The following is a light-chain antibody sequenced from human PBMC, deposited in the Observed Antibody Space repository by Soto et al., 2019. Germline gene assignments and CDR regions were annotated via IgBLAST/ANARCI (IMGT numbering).Light chain of an antibody. J-gene: IGKJ1*01. V-gene: IGKV3-15*01. CDR3: QHYNNWPPWT. CDR2: GAS. CDR1: QSVSSN. Sequence: EIVMTQSPATLSVSPGERATFSCRASQSVSSNLAWYQQKPGQASRLLIYGASIRATGIPARFSGSGSGTEFTLTISTLQSEDFAIYYCQHYNNWPPWTFGQGTKVDI.